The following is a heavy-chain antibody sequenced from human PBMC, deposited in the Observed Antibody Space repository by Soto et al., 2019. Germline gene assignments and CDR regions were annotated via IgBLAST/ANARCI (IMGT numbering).Heavy chain of an antibody. J-gene: IGHJ4*02. CDR2: ISSSSSFI. D-gene: IGHD3-10*01. V-gene: IGHV3-21*01. Sequence: EVQLVESGGDLVRPGGSLRLSCAASGFTFSTYSMNWVRQAPGRGLEWVSSISSSSSFIYYADSVKGRFTISRDNAKNSLFLLMSRLRAEDTAVYYCAKDRGYRNPSEFDYWGQGTLVTVSS. CDR1: GFTFSTYS. CDR3: AKDRGYRNPSEFDY.